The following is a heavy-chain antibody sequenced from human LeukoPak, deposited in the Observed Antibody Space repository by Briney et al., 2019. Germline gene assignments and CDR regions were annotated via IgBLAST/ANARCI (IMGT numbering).Heavy chain of an antibody. CDR3: ARDYYDSSGYYRYYFDY. CDR1: GFTFSSCS. V-gene: IGHV3-21*01. D-gene: IGHD3-22*01. Sequence: GGSLRLSCAASGFTFSSCSMNWVRQAPGKGLEWVSSISSSSSYIYYADSVKGRFTISRDNAKNSLYLQMNSLRAEDTAVYYCARDYYDSSGYYRYYFDYWGQGTLVTVSS. J-gene: IGHJ4*02. CDR2: ISSSSSYI.